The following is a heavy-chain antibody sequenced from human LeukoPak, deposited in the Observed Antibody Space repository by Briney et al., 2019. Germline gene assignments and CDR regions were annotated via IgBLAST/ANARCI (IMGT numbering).Heavy chain of an antibody. CDR2: ISYDGSHK. CDR1: EFIFSSYG. CDR3: AKGARGDTVTSIVGLNWFDP. J-gene: IGHJ5*02. Sequence: GGSLRLSCAGSEFIFSSYGMHWVRQAPGKGLEWVAVISYDGSHKYYADSVKGRFSISRDNSKNTLYLQMNSLRADDTAVYYCAKGARGDTVTSIVGLNWFDPWGQGTLVTVSS. D-gene: IGHD4-17*01. V-gene: IGHV3-30*18.